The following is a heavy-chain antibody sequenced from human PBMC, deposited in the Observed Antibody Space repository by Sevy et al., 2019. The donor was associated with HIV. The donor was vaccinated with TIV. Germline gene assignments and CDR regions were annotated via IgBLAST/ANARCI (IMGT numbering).Heavy chain of an antibody. CDR2: IFYSGST. D-gene: IGHD3-3*01. V-gene: IGHV4-39*01. CDR1: GGSISSSNYY. Sequence: SETLSLTCTVSGGSISSSNYYWGWIRQPPGKGLEWIGSIFYSGSTYYNPSLKSRVTISVDTSKNQFSLKLSSVTAAETAVYYCARLGYDFWSGYRNRPQTYNWFDPWGQGTLVTVSS. CDR3: ARLGYDFWSGYRNRPQTYNWFDP. J-gene: IGHJ5*02.